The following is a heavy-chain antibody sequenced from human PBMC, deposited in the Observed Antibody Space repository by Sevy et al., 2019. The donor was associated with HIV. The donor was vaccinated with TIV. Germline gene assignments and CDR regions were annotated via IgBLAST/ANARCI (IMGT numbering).Heavy chain of an antibody. CDR1: GFTFSSYS. CDR3: ARGSSYGSGSYYKRGGSIFDY. Sequence: GGSLRLSCAASGFTFSSYSMNWVRQAPGKGLEWVSSISSSSSYIYYADSVKGRFTISRDNAKNSLYLQMNSLRAEDTAVYYCARGSSYGSGSYYKRGGSIFDYWGQGTLVTVSS. CDR2: ISSSSSYI. J-gene: IGHJ4*02. D-gene: IGHD3-10*01. V-gene: IGHV3-21*01.